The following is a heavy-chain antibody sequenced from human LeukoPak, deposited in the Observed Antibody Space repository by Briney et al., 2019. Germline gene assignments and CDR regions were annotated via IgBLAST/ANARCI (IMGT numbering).Heavy chain of an antibody. Sequence: GGSLRLSCAASGFTFDDYAMHWVRQAPGKGLEWVSGISWNSGSIGYADSVKGRFTISRDNAKNSLYLQMNSLRAEDMALYYCAKVASGSGSYYDAFDIWGQGTMVTVSS. J-gene: IGHJ3*02. CDR2: ISWNSGSI. CDR1: GFTFDDYA. V-gene: IGHV3-9*03. CDR3: AKVASGSGSYYDAFDI. D-gene: IGHD3-10*01.